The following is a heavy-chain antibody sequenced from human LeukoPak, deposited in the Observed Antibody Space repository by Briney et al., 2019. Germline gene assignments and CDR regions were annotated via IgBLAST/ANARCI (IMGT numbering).Heavy chain of an antibody. Sequence: GGSLRLSCAASGFRFNTYWMSWVRQAPGKGLEWVANIKQDGNEKYYADSVKGRFTTSRDNGKNSLDLQMNSLRADDTAVYYCARDTLGEGEDANYAVYYFDYWGQGTVVTVSS. V-gene: IGHV3-7*01. CDR1: GFRFNTYW. D-gene: IGHD4/OR15-4a*01. CDR2: IKQDGNEK. CDR3: ARDTLGEGEDANYAVYYFDY. J-gene: IGHJ4*02.